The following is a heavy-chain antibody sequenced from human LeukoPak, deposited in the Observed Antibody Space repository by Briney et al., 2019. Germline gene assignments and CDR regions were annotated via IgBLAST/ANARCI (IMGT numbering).Heavy chain of an antibody. J-gene: IGHJ4*02. CDR1: GGTFSSYA. CDR2: IIPIFGTA. D-gene: IGHD6-13*01. V-gene: IGHV1-69*13. Sequence: SVKVSCKASGGTFSSYAISWVRQAPGQGLEWMGGIIPIFGTANYAQKFQGRVTITADESTSTAYTELSSLRSEDTAVYYCARGRRSSSPFDYWGQGTLVTVSS. CDR3: ARGRRSSSPFDY.